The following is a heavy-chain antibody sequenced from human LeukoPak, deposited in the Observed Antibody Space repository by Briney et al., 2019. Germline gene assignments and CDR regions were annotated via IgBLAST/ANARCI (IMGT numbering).Heavy chain of an antibody. CDR2: IYTSGST. V-gene: IGHV4-61*02. J-gene: IGHJ4*02. Sequence: PSETLSLTCTVSGGSISSGSYYWSWIRQPAGKGLEWIGRIYTSGSTNHNPSLKSRVTISVDTSKNQFSLKLSSVTAADTAVYYCAGSTTWIQPYRFFDYWGQGTLVTVSS. D-gene: IGHD5-18*01. CDR3: AGSTTWIQPYRFFDY. CDR1: GGSISSGSYY.